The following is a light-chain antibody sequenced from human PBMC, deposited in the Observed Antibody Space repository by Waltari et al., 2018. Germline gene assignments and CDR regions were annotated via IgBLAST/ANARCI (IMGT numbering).Light chain of an antibody. CDR2: AVS. Sequence: DIVMTQTPRSLSVTPGQPASISCRSSQRLLHSDGRTHLYWYLQRPGQSPQLLIYAVSSRFSGVPDRFSGSGSGTDFTLKISRVEADDVGVYYCMQGIQVPTFGRGTKVEIK. CDR3: MQGIQVPT. CDR1: QRLLHSDGRTH. J-gene: IGKJ4*02. V-gene: IGKV2-29*03.